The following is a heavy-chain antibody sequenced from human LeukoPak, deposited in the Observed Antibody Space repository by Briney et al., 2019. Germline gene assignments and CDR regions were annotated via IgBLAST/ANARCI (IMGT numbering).Heavy chain of an antibody. CDR2: ISYDGSNK. V-gene: IGHV3-30*04. CDR1: GFTFSSYA. Sequence: GGSLRLSCAASGFTFSSYAMHWVRQAPGKGLEWVAVISYDGSNKYYADSVKGRFTISRDNSKNTLYLQMNSLRAEDTAVYYCVNILTGHYYYYGMDVWGQGTTVTVSS. D-gene: IGHD3-9*01. CDR3: VNILTGHYYYYGMDV. J-gene: IGHJ6*02.